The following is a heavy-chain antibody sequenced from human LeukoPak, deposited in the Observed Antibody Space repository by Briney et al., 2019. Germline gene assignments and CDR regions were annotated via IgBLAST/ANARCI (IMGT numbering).Heavy chain of an antibody. Sequence: SETLSLTCTVSGGSISSYYWSWIRQPAGKGLEWIGRIYTSGSTNYNPSLKSRVTMSVDTSKNQFSLKLSSVTAADTAVYYCARVFGVYHSYCFDYWGQGILVTVSS. J-gene: IGHJ4*02. V-gene: IGHV4-4*07. D-gene: IGHD2-8*01. CDR2: IYTSGST. CDR1: GGSISSYY. CDR3: ARVFGVYHSYCFDY.